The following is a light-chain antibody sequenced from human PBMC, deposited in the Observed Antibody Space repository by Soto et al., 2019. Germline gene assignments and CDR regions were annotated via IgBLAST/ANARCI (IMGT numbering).Light chain of an antibody. J-gene: IGKJ2*01. V-gene: IGKV3-15*01. CDR2: GAS. CDR3: QQYNNWPPYT. CDR1: QSVSSN. Sequence: EVVMTQSPANLSVSPGERATLSCRASQSVSSNLAWYQQKPGQAPRLLIYGASTRATGIPARFSGSGSGTEFTLTISSLQSEDVAVYYCQQYNNWPPYTFGQGTKLQIK.